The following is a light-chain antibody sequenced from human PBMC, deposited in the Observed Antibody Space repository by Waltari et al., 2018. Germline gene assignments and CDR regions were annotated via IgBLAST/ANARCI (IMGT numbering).Light chain of an antibody. Sequence: DIVMTQSPDSLAVSLGERATINCKSSQSVLYSSNNKNYFAWYQQTPGQPPKLLIYWASTRESGVPDRFSGSRSGTDFTLTISSLQAEDVAVYYCQQYYSTPSWTFGQGTKVEIK. CDR1: QSVLYSSNNKNY. CDR2: WAS. J-gene: IGKJ1*01. V-gene: IGKV4-1*01. CDR3: QQYYSTPSWT.